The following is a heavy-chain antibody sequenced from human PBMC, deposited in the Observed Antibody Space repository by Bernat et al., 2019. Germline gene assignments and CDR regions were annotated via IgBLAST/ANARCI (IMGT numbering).Heavy chain of an antibody. CDR3: ERGSYDILTGYYSDAFDI. Sequence: QVTLRESGPALVKPTQTLTLTCTFSGFSLSTSGMCVSWIRQPPGKALEWLARIDWDDDKYYSTSLKTRLTISKDTSKNQVVLTMTNMDPVDTATYYCERGSYDILTGYYSDAFDIWGQGTMVTVSS. V-gene: IGHV2-70*15. J-gene: IGHJ3*02. CDR2: IDWDDDK. CDR1: GFSLSTSGMC. D-gene: IGHD3-9*01.